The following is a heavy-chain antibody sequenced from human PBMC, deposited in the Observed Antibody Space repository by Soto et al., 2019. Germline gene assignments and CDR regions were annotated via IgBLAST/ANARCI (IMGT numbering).Heavy chain of an antibody. V-gene: IGHV4-39*01. J-gene: IGHJ3*02. CDR3: ATDSGSGYDAFDI. CDR1: GGSISSSSYY. Sequence: PSETLSLTCTVSGGSISSSSYYWGWIRQPPGKGLEWIGSISYSGSTYYNPSLKSRVTISVDTSKNQCPLKLSSVTAAATAVYYCATDSGSGYDAFDIWGQGTMVTVSS. D-gene: IGHD3-22*01. CDR2: ISYSGST.